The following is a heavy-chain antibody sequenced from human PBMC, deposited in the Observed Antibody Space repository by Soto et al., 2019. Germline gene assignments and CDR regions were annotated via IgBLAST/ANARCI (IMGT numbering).Heavy chain of an antibody. CDR3: ASNGYYYDSSGNNYGMDV. V-gene: IGHV3-21*01. J-gene: IGHJ6*02. CDR2: ISSSSSYI. CDR1: GFTFSSYS. D-gene: IGHD3-22*01. Sequence: TGGSLRLSCAASGFTFSSYSMNWVRQAPGKALEWVSSISSSSSYIYYADSVKGRFTISRDNAKNSLYLQMNSLRAEDTAVYYCASNGYYYDSSGNNYGMDVWGQGTTVTVSS.